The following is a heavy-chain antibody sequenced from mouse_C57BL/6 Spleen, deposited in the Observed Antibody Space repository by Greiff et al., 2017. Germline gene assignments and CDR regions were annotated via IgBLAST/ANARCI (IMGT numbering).Heavy chain of an antibody. Sequence: QVQLQQSGPELVKPGASVKISCKASGYAFSSSWMNWVKQRPGKGLEWIGRIYPGDGDTNYNGKFKGKATLTADKSSSTAYMQLSSLTSEDSAVYFCARGVYYGSSRDYWYFDVWGTGTTVTVSS. CDR2: IYPGDGDT. J-gene: IGHJ1*03. CDR1: GYAFSSSW. V-gene: IGHV1-82*01. D-gene: IGHD1-1*01. CDR3: ARGVYYGSSRDYWYFDV.